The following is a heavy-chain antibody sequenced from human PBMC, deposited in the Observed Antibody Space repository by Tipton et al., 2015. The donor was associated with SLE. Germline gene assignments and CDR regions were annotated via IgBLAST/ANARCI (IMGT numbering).Heavy chain of an antibody. J-gene: IGHJ4*02. Sequence: TLSLTCAVSGGSISSSNWWSWVRQPPGKGLEWIGEIYHSGSTNYNPSLKSRVTISVDKSKNQFSLKLNSVTAADTAVYYCARARVTIFGVVTIDYWGQGTLVTVSS. V-gene: IGHV4-4*02. CDR3: ARARVTIFGVVTIDY. CDR1: GGSISSSNW. D-gene: IGHD3-3*01. CDR2: IYHSGST.